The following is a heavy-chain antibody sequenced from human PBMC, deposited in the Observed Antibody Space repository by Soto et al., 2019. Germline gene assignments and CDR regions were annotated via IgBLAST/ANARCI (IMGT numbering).Heavy chain of an antibody. V-gene: IGHV1-69*13. J-gene: IGHJ6*02. D-gene: IGHD5-18*01. Sequence: VASVKVSCKASGGTFSSYAISWVRQAPGQGLEWMGGIIPIFGTANYAQKFQGRVTITADESTSTAYMELSSLRSEDTAVYYCARNLDTAMVPLGQDYYYYGMDVWGQGTTVTVSS. CDR3: ARNLDTAMVPLGQDYYYYGMDV. CDR1: GGTFSSYA. CDR2: IIPIFGTA.